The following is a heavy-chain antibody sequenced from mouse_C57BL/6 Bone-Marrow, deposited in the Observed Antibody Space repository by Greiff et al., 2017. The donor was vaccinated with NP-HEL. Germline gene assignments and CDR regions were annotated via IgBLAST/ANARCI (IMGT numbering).Heavy chain of an antibody. D-gene: IGHD1-1*01. CDR3: ARYYYGSSYGRYFDV. CDR2: IHPNSGST. CDR1: GYTFTSYW. V-gene: IGHV1-64*01. Sequence: VQLQQPGAELVKPGASVKLSCKASGYTFTSYWMHWVKQRPGQGLEWIGMIHPNSGSTNYNEKFKSKATLTVDKSSSTAYMQLSSLTSEDSAVYYCARYYYGSSYGRYFDVWGTGTTVTVSS. J-gene: IGHJ1*03.